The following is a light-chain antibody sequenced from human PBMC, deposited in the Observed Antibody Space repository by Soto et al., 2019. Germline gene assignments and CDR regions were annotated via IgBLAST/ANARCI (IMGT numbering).Light chain of an antibody. CDR2: GAS. Sequence: EIVMTQSPATLSVSPGERAXLSCRASQSVSSNLAWYQQKPGQAPRLLIYGASTRATDVPARFSGSGSGTEFTLTISSLQSEDFAVYYCQQYNNWPETFGQGTKVENK. CDR3: QQYNNWPET. CDR1: QSVSSN. J-gene: IGKJ1*01. V-gene: IGKV3-15*01.